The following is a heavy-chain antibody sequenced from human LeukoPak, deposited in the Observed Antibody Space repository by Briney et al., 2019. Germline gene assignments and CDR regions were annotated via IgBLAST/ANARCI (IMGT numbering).Heavy chain of an antibody. CDR1: GFTFSGYW. V-gene: IGHV3-73*01. Sequence: GGSLRLSCAASGFTFSGYWMSWVRQAPGKGLEWVGRIRSKANSYATAYAASVKGRFTISRDDSENTAYLQMNSLKTEDTAVYYCTRQMGDYYDSGSYYLWGQGTLVTVSS. CDR2: IRSKANSYAT. CDR3: TRQMGDYYDSGSYYL. J-gene: IGHJ4*02. D-gene: IGHD3-10*01.